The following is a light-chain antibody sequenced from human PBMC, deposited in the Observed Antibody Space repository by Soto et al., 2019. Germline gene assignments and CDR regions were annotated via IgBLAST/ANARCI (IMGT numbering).Light chain of an antibody. CDR2: DVN. Sequence: QSVLTQPPSASGSPGQSVTISCTGTSSDVGSYNFVSWYQQHPGKAPKLIIYDVNQRPSGVPDRFSGSKSGNTASLTVSGLQADDEADYYCVSYAGYNTYVFGPGTKLTVL. CDR3: VSYAGYNTYV. J-gene: IGLJ1*01. V-gene: IGLV2-8*01. CDR1: SSDVGSYNF.